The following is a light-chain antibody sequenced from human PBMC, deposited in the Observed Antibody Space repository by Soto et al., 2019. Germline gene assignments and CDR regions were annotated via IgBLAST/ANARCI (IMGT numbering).Light chain of an antibody. CDR3: QQFGSSPST. CDR2: LAS. J-gene: IGKJ2*01. CDR1: QSVADNL. Sequence: EIVLTQSPGTLSLSPGERATLSCRASQSVADNLIAWYQQKPGQAPRLLVYLASSRATGIPDRFSGSGSATDFSLTISRLEHEDFAVYYCQQFGSSPSTFGQGTKVEIK. V-gene: IGKV3-20*01.